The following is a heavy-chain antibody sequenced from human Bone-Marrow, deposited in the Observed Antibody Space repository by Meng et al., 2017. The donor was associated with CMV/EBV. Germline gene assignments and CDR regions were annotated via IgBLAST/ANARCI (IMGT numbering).Heavy chain of an antibody. CDR3: ARDLQKGRPAAAVDY. CDR2: ISTSGSTK. V-gene: IGHV3-48*03. D-gene: IGHD6-13*01. J-gene: IGHJ4*02. CDR1: GFIFSGYE. Sequence: GGSLRLSCAASGFIFSGYEMNWVRQAPGKGLEWVSYISTSGSTKYYAESVKGRFTISRDNAKSSLFLQMNSLRDEDTAVYYCARDLQKGRPAAAVDYWGQGTLVTVSS.